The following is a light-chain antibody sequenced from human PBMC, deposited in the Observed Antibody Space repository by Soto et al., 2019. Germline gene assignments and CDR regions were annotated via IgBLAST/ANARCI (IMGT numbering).Light chain of an antibody. CDR1: QSVIRDY. CDR3: QEYGSSPLT. CDR2: AAS. V-gene: IGKV3-20*01. Sequence: EIVLTQSPGTLSLSTGQRATLSCRASQSVIRDYVAWYQHKPGQAPRLLIYAASSRPSGIPDRFGGSGSGTDFTLTISRLEPEDFALYYCQEYGSSPLTFGGGTSVEFK. J-gene: IGKJ4*01.